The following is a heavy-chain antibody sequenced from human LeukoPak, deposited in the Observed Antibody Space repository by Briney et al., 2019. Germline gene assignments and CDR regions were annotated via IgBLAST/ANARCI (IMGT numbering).Heavy chain of an antibody. D-gene: IGHD4-17*01. Sequence: GGSLRLSCAASGFIFISPGMHWARPAPGKGLEWVAALWYDGNNKYKPDSVKVRFTISRDNARNTLYLQMNSLRAEDTAVYYCARGVGYCYGVPVVYWGQGTLVTVSS. CDR1: GFIFISPG. CDR3: ARGVGYCYGVPVVY. J-gene: IGHJ4*02. CDR2: LWYDGNNK. V-gene: IGHV3-33*01.